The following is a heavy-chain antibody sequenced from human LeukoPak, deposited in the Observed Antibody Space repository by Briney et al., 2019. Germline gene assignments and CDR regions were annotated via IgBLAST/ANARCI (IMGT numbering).Heavy chain of an antibody. V-gene: IGHV5-51*01. CDR1: GYSFTIYW. J-gene: IGHJ3*02. CDR2: IYPGDSDT. D-gene: IGHD6-13*01. CDR3: ARRLAAANTDAFDI. Sequence: GESLKISCKGSGYSFTIYWIAWVRQMPGKGLEWMGIIYPGDSDTRYSPSFQGQVTISADKSTSTAYLQWSSLKASDTAMYYCARRLAAANTDAFDIWGQGTMVTISS.